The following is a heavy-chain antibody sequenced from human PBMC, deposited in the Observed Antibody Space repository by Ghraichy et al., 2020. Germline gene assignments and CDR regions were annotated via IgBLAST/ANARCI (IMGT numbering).Heavy chain of an antibody. CDR1: GVTFSSFD. CDR2: ISGSGGTT. V-gene: IGHV3-23*01. CDR3: AKVAAALFYP. Sequence: GALRLSCAASGVTFSSFDMTWARQAPGKGLEWVSSISGSGGTTYYADSVKGRFTISRDNSKNTLYLQMNSLRAEDTAVYYCAKVAAALFYPWGQGTLVTVSS. D-gene: IGHD6-25*01. J-gene: IGHJ5*02.